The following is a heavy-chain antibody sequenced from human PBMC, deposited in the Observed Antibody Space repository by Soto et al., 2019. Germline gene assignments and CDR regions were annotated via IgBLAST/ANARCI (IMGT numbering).Heavy chain of an antibody. Sequence: SETLSLTCTVSGGSISSYYWSWIRQPPGKGLEWIGYIYYSGSTNYNPSLKSRVTISVDTSKNQFSLKLSSVTAADTAVYYCARANCSGGSCYYYYYMDVWGKGTTVTVSS. CDR1: GGSISSYY. CDR3: ARANCSGGSCYYYYYMDV. D-gene: IGHD2-15*01. CDR2: IYYSGST. J-gene: IGHJ6*03. V-gene: IGHV4-59*01.